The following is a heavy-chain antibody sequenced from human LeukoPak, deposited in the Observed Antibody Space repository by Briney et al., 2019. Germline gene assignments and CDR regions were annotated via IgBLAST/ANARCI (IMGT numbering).Heavy chain of an antibody. CDR1: GFTFSNLG. J-gene: IGHJ5*02. CDR3: VRDNGPEQLALDL. V-gene: IGHV3-33*01. CDR2: IWFDGSDK. Sequence: PGGSLRLSCAASGFTFSNLGMHWVRQAPGEGLEWVALIWFDGSDKKYADSVKGRFTISRDNSKNTLFLQMNSLRVEDTAVYYCVRDNGPEQLALDLWGQGTLVTVSS. D-gene: IGHD6-6*01.